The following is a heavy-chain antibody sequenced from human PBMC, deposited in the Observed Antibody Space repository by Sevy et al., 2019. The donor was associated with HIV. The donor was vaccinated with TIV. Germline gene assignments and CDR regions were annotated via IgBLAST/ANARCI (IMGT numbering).Heavy chain of an antibody. CDR1: GFTFSSYR. V-gene: IGHV3-21*01. CDR2: ISSSSIYI. Sequence: GGSLRLSCAASGFTFSSYRVNWVRQAPGKGLEWVSSISSSSIYIYYADSVKGRFTNSRDNAKNSLYLQMNSLRAEDTAVYYCARDPADRWYFDLWGRGTLVTVSS. CDR3: ARDPADRWYFDL. J-gene: IGHJ2*01.